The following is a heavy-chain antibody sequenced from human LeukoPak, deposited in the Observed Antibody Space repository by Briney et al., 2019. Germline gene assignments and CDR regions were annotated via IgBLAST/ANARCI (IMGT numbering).Heavy chain of an antibody. CDR1: GGSISSYY. CDR3: ASGQNWFDP. J-gene: IGHJ5*02. CDR2: IYYSGST. Sequence: PSETLSLTCTVSGGSISSYYWSWIRQPPGKGLEWIGYIYYSGSTNYNPSHKSRVTISVDTSKNQFSLKLSSVTAADTAVYYCASGQNWFDPWGQGTLVTVSS. V-gene: IGHV4-59*01.